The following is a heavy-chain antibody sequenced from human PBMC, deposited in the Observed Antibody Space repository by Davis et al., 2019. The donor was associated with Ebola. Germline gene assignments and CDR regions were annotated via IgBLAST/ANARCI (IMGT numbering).Heavy chain of an antibody. CDR3: ARDFGSSSSVSYYYGMDV. V-gene: IGHV3-23*01. Sequence: GGSLRLSCTDSVITFSSYAMTWVRQAPGKGLEWVSAISGSGGSTYYADSVKGRFTISRDNSKKTLYLQMNSLRAEDTAVYYCARDFGSSSSVSYYYGMDVWGKGTTVTVSS. CDR2: ISGSGGST. D-gene: IGHD6-6*01. CDR1: VITFSSYA. J-gene: IGHJ6*04.